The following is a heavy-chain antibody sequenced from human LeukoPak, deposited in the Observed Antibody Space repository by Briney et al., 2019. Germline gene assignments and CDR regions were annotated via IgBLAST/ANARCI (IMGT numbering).Heavy chain of an antibody. Sequence: GGSLRLSCAASGFTFSSYSMNWVRQAPGKGLEWVSSISSSSSYIYYADSVKGRFTISRDNAKNSLYLQMNSLRAEDTAVYYCARDRVGYYDSSGSAFDIWGQGTMVTVSS. CDR1: GFTFSSYS. V-gene: IGHV3-21*01. CDR2: ISSSSSYI. J-gene: IGHJ3*02. D-gene: IGHD3-22*01. CDR3: ARDRVGYYDSSGSAFDI.